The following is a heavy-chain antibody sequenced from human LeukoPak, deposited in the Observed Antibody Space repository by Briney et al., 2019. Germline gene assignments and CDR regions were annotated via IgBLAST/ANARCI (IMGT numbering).Heavy chain of an antibody. CDR3: AGHLTTVIPFDY. CDR1: GGSISSHY. J-gene: IGHJ4*02. D-gene: IGHD4-17*01. CDR2: IYYSGST. Sequence: SETLSLTCTVSGGSISSHYWSWIRQPPGKGLEWIGYIYYSGSTNYNPSLKSRVTISVDTSKNQFSLKLSSVTAADTAVYYCAGHLTTVIPFDYWGQGTLVTVSS. V-gene: IGHV4-59*08.